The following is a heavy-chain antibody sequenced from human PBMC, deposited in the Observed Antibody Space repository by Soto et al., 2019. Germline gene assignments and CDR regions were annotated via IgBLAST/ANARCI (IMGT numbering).Heavy chain of an antibody. V-gene: IGHV3-23*01. CDR3: AKNQGVELVPLATVDWFDP. Sequence: LRLCCAASGFIFENFGMSWVRQAPGKGLEWISSISGSGFKKYYADSVKGRFTISRDNSKSTVYLELNNLSAEDTAVYHCAKNQGVELVPLATVDWFDPWGQGSVVTVS. CDR1: GFIFENFG. CDR2: ISGSGFKK. J-gene: IGHJ5*02. D-gene: IGHD1-26*01.